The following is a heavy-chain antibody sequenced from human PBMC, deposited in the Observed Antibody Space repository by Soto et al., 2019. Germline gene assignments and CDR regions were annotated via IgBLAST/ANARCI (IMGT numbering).Heavy chain of an antibody. CDR1: GFTFSSYW. Sequence: GGSLRLSCAAAGFTFSSYWMHWVRQAPGKGLVWVSRINSDGSSTSYADSVKGRFTISRDNAKNTLYLQMNSLRAEDTAVYYCASPTRYVGLDYWGQGTLVTVSS. J-gene: IGHJ4*02. V-gene: IGHV3-74*01. CDR3: ASPTRYVGLDY. D-gene: IGHD2-2*01. CDR2: INSDGSST.